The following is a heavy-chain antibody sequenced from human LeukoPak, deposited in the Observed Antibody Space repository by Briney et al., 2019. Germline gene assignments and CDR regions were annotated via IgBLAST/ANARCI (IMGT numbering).Heavy chain of an antibody. CDR3: ARGTLYSGWSYYFDY. CDR2: VYYSGTT. V-gene: IGHV4-39*02. D-gene: IGHD6-19*01. J-gene: IGHJ4*02. Sequence: PSETLSLTCSVSGGSISLSYYYWGWIRQPPGKALEWIVSVYYSGTTSYNPSLKSRVTISVYMSKNHFSLRLSSVTAADTAMYYCARGTLYSGWSYYFDYWGQGSQVSVSS. CDR1: GGSISLSYYY.